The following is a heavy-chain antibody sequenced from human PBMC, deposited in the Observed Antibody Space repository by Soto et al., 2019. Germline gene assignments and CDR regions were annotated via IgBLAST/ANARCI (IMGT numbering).Heavy chain of an antibody. V-gene: IGHV1-18*01. D-gene: IGHD6-13*01. CDR2: LSAYNGNT. J-gene: IGHJ4*02. CDR1: GYTFTSYG. CDR3: ARDLALFIAAAGPQGDY. Sequence: QVQLVQSGAEVKKPGASVKVSCKASGYTFTSYGISWVRQAPGQGLEWMGWLSAYNGNTNYAQKLQGRVTMTTDTSTSTAYMELRSLRSDDTAVYYCARDLALFIAAAGPQGDYWGQGTLVTVSS.